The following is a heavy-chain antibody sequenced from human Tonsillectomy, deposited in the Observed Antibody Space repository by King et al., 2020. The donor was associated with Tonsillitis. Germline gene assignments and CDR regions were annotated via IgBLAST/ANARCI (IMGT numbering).Heavy chain of an antibody. D-gene: IGHD2-15*01. V-gene: IGHV3-30*04. J-gene: IGHJ5*02. Sequence: VQLVEFGGGVVQPGRSLRLSCAASGFPFSSYPMHWVRQATGKGLEWVAVTSYDGSDKYYADSEKGRFIISRDNSRNTLYLQMNSLRGDDTAVYYCARDPSGGSYRWFDPWGQGTLVTVSS. CDR2: TSYDGSDK. CDR3: ARDPSGGSYRWFDP. CDR1: GFPFSSYP.